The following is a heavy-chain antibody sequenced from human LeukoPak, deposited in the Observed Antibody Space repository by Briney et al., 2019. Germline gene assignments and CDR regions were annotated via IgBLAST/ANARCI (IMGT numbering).Heavy chain of an antibody. Sequence: GESLKISCKASGYSLTSYWIGWVRQMPGKGLEWMGIIYPGDSDTRYSPSFQGQVTISADKSINTAYLQWSSLKASDTAMYYCARLGYCGGGSCSSTYYYVMDVWGQGTTVTVSS. CDR1: GYSLTSYW. D-gene: IGHD2-15*01. V-gene: IGHV5-51*01. J-gene: IGHJ6*02. CDR2: IYPGDSDT. CDR3: ARLGYCGGGSCSSTYYYVMDV.